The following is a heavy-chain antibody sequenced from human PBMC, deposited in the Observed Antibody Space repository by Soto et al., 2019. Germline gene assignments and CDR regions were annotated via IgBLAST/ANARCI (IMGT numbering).Heavy chain of an antibody. CDR1: XXXXXXXX. CDR3: AKEPRHYYDSSGSNSFFDY. J-gene: IGHJ4*02. V-gene: IGHV3-23*01. Sequence: GGSLXLSXXASXXXXXXXXXXXXXQAPGXGXEWVXXXXGSGGSPTYADSVKGRFTISRDNSKNTLYLQMNSLRAEDTAVYYCAKEPRHYYDSSGSNSFFDYWGQGTLVTVSS. D-gene: IGHD3-22*01. CDR2: XXGSGGSP.